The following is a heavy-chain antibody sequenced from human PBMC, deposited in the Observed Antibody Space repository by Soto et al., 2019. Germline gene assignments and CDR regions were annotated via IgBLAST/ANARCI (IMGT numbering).Heavy chain of an antibody. CDR3: ARGDTRLGELSHDF. V-gene: IGHV4-30-2*01. J-gene: IGHJ3*01. D-gene: IGHD3-16*02. CDR2: IYPAKSA. CDR1: GGSVTSGGHS. Sequence: SETLSLTCVVSGGSVTSGGHSWSWIRQPPGKGLEWLGSIYPAKSAYYNPSLRSRVAISVDRSNNQVSPRVTSVTAADTAVYYCARGDTRLGELSHDFWGQGTLVTVSS.